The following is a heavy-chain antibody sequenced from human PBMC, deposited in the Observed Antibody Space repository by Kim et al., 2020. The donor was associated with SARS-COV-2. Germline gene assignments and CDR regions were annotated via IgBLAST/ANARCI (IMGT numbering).Heavy chain of an antibody. D-gene: IGHD4-17*01. J-gene: IGHJ4*02. V-gene: IGHV5-51*01. CDR2: T. CDR3: ARLSATTYDY. Sequence: TRYSPSFQGQVTISADKSISTAYLQWSSLKASDTAMYYCARLSATTYDYWGQGTLVTVSS.